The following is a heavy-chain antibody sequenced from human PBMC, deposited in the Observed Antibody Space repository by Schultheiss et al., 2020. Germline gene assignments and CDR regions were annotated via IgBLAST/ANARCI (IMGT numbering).Heavy chain of an antibody. CDR1: GFTFSSYA. Sequence: GGSLRLSCAASGFTFSSYAMHWVRQAPGKGLEWVAVISYDGSNKYYADSVKGRFTISRDNSKNTLYLQMNSLRAEDTAVYYCARVKPGIAVAGFDYWGQGTLVTVSS. CDR3: ARVKPGIAVAGFDY. J-gene: IGHJ4*02. V-gene: IGHV3-30-3*01. CDR2: ISYDGSNK. D-gene: IGHD6-19*01.